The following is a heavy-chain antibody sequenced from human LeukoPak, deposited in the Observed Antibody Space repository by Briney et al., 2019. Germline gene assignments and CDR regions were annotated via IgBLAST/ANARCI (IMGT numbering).Heavy chain of an antibody. D-gene: IGHD2-2*02. V-gene: IGHV1-69*13. J-gene: IGHJ4*02. CDR3: ARGDPSCTSASCYNY. CDR2: IIPIFGTA. Sequence: GASVEVSCKASGGTFSSYAISWVRQAPGQGLEWMGGIIPIFGTANYAQKFQGRVTITADESTSTAYMELSSLRSEDTAVYYCARGDPSCTSASCYNYWGQGTLLTVSS. CDR1: GGTFSSYA.